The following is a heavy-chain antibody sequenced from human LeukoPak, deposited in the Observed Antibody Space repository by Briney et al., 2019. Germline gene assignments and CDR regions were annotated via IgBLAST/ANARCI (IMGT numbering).Heavy chain of an antibody. D-gene: IGHD3-16*01. CDR1: GFPFSNDP. V-gene: IGHV3-48*01. CDR3: ARDHNYAFDY. CDR2: IRSRDTGV. Sequence: GESLRLSCTASGFPFSNDPVNWVRQAPGKGLEWLSNIRSRDTGVSYVDSVRGRFTISRDDAKNSLFLQMNNLRVEDTAIYYCARDHNYAFDYWGQGILVTVSS. J-gene: IGHJ4*02.